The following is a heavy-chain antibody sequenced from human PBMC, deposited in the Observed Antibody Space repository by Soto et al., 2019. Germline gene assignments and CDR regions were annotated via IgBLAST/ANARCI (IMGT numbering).Heavy chain of an antibody. V-gene: IGHV3-23*01. CDR1: AFAFCDYA. CDR2: ISGNGGNT. J-gene: IGHJ5*02. CDR3: AKDRQFYDFWTYLSMFDP. D-gene: IGHD3-3*01. Sequence: GGSLRLACAASAFAFCDYAMTSFRQSPCQGLEWVAGISGNGGNTYYADSVKGRFTISRDNSKNTLYLQMNSLSAEDTAVYYCAKDRQFYDFWTYLSMFDPWGQGTLVTVSS.